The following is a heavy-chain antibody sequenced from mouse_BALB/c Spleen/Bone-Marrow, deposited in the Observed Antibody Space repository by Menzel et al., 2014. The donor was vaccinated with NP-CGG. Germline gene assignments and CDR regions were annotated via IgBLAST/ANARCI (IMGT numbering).Heavy chain of an antibody. V-gene: IGHV1-54*01. CDR3: ARYDGYFDY. CDR1: GYAFTDYL. D-gene: IGHD2-3*01. Sequence: QVHVKQSGAELVRPGTSVKVSCKTSGYAFTDYLMEWLKQRPGQGLEWIGVINPGSGSTNYNEKFKDKATLTADKSSSTAYIQLSSLTSDDSAVYFCARYDGYFDYWGQGTTLTVSS. J-gene: IGHJ2*01. CDR2: INPGSGST.